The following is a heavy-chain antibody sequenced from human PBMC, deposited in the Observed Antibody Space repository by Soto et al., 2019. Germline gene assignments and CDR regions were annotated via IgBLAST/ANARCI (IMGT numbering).Heavy chain of an antibody. D-gene: IGHD4-17*01. CDR2: IYSGGST. V-gene: IGHV3-53*01. Sequence: GGSLRLSCAASGFTVSSSYMSWVRQAPGKGLEWVSFIYSGGSTYYADSVKGRFTISRDNSKNTLYLQMNSLRAEDTAVYYCARDSSAHLRYHXWGQAPLLTVSX. CDR3: ARDSSAHLRYHX. J-gene: IGHJ4*02. CDR1: GFTVSSSY.